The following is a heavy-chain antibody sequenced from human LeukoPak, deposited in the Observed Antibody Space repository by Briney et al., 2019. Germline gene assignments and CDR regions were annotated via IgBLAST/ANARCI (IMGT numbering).Heavy chain of an antibody. D-gene: IGHD6-19*01. V-gene: IGHV4-59*01. Sequence: PSETLPLTCTVSGGSISSYYWSWIRQPPGKGLEWIGYIYYSGSTNYNPSLKSRVTISVDTSKNQFSLKLSSVTAADTAVYYCARVSGDSSGWYRWFDHWGQGTLVTVSS. CDR1: GGSISSYY. CDR2: IYYSGST. J-gene: IGHJ5*02. CDR3: ARVSGDSSGWYRWFDH.